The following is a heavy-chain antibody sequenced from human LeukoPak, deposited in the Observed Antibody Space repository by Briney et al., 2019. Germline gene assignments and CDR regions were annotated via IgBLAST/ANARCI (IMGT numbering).Heavy chain of an antibody. Sequence: GGSLRLSCAASGFMLSSYWMSWVRQAPGKGLEWVANIKQDGSEKYYVDSMKGRFTISRDNAKKSLYLQMNSLRVEDTAVYYCARVRGTLGAFDIWGQGTMVTVSS. J-gene: IGHJ3*02. CDR3: ARVRGTLGAFDI. D-gene: IGHD2-15*01. CDR1: GFMLSSYW. CDR2: IKQDGSEK. V-gene: IGHV3-7*01.